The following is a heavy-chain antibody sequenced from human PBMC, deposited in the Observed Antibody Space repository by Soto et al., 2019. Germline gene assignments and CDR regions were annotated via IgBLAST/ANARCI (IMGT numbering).Heavy chain of an antibody. D-gene: IGHD6-13*01. CDR1: GYTFTSYA. V-gene: IGHV1-3*01. CDR2: INAGNGNT. CDR3: ARPHFSSSYYFDY. J-gene: IGHJ4*02. Sequence: QVQLVQSGAEVKKPGASVKVSCKASGYTFTSYAMHWVRQAPGQRLEWMGWINAGNGNTKYSQKFRGRVTITRDTSASTAYMELSRLRSEDTAVYYCARPHFSSSYYFDYWGQGTLVTVSS.